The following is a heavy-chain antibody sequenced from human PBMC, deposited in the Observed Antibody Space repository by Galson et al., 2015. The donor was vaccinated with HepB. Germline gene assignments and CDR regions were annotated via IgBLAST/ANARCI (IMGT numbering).Heavy chain of an antibody. Sequence: SVKVSCKASGGTFPTYAVGWVRQAPGQGLEWMGGIITILGKPNYAQRFQGRVTITADKSTNTVYMELSSLTSEDTAVYYCASAHDYGWFDPWGQGTLVTVSS. D-gene: IGHD4-17*01. CDR3: ASAHDYGWFDP. J-gene: IGHJ5*02. CDR1: GGTFPTYA. CDR2: IITILGKP. V-gene: IGHV1-69*10.